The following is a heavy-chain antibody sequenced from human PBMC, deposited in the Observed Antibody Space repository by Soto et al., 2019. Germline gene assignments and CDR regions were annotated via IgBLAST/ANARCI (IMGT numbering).Heavy chain of an antibody. CDR2: INHSGST. CDR3: ARSGHLFDY. V-gene: IGHV4-34*01. CDR1: GGSFSGYY. D-gene: IGHD3-10*01. Sequence: LEILSLTCAVYGGSFSGYYWTWIRQPPGKGLEWIGEINHSGSTNYNPSLKSRVTISVDTSKNQFSLKLSSVTAADTAVYYCARSGHLFDYWGQGILVTVSS. J-gene: IGHJ4*02.